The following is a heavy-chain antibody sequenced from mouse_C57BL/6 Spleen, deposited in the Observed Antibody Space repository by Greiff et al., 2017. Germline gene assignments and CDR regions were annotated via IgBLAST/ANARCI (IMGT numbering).Heavy chain of an antibody. CDR3: AKGEGGYDVGAMDY. CDR2: IHPNSGST. CDR1: GYTFTSYW. J-gene: IGHJ4*01. V-gene: IGHV1-64*01. D-gene: IGHD2-2*01. Sequence: QVQLQQPGAELVKPGASVKLSCKASGYTFTSYWMHWVKQRPGQGLEWIGMIHPNSGSTNYNEKFKSKATLTVDKSSSTAYMQLSSLTSEDSAVYYCAKGEGGYDVGAMDYWGQGTSVTVSS.